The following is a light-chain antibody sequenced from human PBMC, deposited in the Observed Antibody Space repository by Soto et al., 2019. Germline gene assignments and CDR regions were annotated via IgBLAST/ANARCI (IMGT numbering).Light chain of an antibody. CDR3: QQYNSYWT. Sequence: DIQVTQSPSTLSASVGDRVTITCRASQSISSWLAWYQQKPGKAPKLLIYDASSLESGVPSRFSGSGSGTEFTLTISSLQPDDFATYYCQQYNSYWTFGQGTRWIS. CDR1: QSISSW. CDR2: DAS. V-gene: IGKV1-5*01. J-gene: IGKJ1*01.